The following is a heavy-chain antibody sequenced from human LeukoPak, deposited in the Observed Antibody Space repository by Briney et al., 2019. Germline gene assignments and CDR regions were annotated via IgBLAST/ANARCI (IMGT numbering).Heavy chain of an antibody. J-gene: IGHJ4*02. Sequence: SETLSLTCSVSGASISSGDYYWNWIRQPAGKGLEWIGSIYYSGSTYYNPSLKSRVTISVDTSKNQFSLKLSSVTAADTAVYYCARVGYSYGYVDYWGQGTLVTVSS. CDR1: GASISSGDYY. D-gene: IGHD5-18*01. CDR3: ARVGYSYGYVDY. V-gene: IGHV4-39*07. CDR2: IYYSGST.